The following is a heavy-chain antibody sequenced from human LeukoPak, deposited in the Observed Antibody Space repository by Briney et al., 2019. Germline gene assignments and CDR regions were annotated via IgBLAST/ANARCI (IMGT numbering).Heavy chain of an antibody. V-gene: IGHV4-59*08. D-gene: IGHD5-24*01. J-gene: IGHJ4*02. CDR1: GVSISSDY. Sequence: PSETLSLTCTVSGVSISSDYRSWIRLPPREGLEWIGYIYYSGSSNYNPSLKSRVTMSVDTSKNQFSLNLSSVTAADTAVYYCARLEDGYNYWENYFDSWGRGTLVTVSS. CDR3: ARLEDGYNYWENYFDS. CDR2: IYYSGSS.